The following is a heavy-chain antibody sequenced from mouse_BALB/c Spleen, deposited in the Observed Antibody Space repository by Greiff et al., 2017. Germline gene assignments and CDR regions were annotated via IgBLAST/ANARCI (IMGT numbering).Heavy chain of an antibody. CDR1: GYTFTSYW. J-gene: IGHJ4*01. CDR2: INPSTGYT. Sequence: HVQLQQSGAELAKPGASVKMSCKASGYTFTSYWMHWVKQRPGQGLEWIGYINPSTGYTEYNQKNKDKATLTEDKSSSTAYMQLSRLTAEDSAVYCSARGVTTASVDYWGQGTSVTVSS. V-gene: IGHV1-7*01. CDR3: ARGVTTASVDY. D-gene: IGHD2-3*01.